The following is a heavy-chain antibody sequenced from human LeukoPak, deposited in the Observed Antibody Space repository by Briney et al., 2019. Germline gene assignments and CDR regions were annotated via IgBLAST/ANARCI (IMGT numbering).Heavy chain of an antibody. CDR2: ISYDGSNK. Sequence: PGGSLRLSCAASGFTFSSYGMHWVRQAPGKGLEWVAVISYDGSNKYYADSVKGRFTISRDNSKNTLYLQMNSLRAEDTAVYYCAKCEWELLVVDYWGQGTLVTVSS. J-gene: IGHJ4*02. V-gene: IGHV3-30*18. CDR3: AKCEWELLVVDY. CDR1: GFTFSSYG. D-gene: IGHD1-26*01.